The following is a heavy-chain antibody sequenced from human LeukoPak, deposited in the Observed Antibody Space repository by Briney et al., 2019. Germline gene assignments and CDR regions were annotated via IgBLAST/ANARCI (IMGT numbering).Heavy chain of an antibody. CDR1: KFTFSHYG. Sequence: GGSLRLSCAASKFTFSHYGMHWVRQAPGKGLQWVAVIWSDGSNQYYADSVKGRFTISRDNSNNMVYLQMNSLRVDDTGVYYCAKDAQRGFDYSNSLEYWGQGALVIVSS. D-gene: IGHD4-11*01. CDR2: IWSDGSNQ. J-gene: IGHJ4*02. V-gene: IGHV3-33*06. CDR3: AKDAQRGFDYSNSLEY.